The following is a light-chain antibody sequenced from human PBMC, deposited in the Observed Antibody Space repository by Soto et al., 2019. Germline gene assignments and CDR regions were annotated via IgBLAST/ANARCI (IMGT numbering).Light chain of an antibody. J-gene: IGLJ1*01. V-gene: IGLV2-14*01. CDR1: SADVGGYDF. Sequence: QSVLTQPRSVSGSPGQSVTISCAGSSADVGGYDFVSWYKQHPGKAPKLMIYEVSNRPSGVSNRFSGSKSGNTASLTISGLQAEDEADYYCSSYTSSSTRVFGTGTKVTVL. CDR2: EVS. CDR3: SSYTSSSTRV.